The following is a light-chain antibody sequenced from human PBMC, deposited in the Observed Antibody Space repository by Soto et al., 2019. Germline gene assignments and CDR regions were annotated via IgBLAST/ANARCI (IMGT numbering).Light chain of an antibody. J-gene: IGKJ5*01. CDR1: QGISSY. V-gene: IGKV1D-8*03. Sequence: VIWMTQSPSLLSASTGDRVTISCRMSQGISSYLARYQQKPGKAPNLLMYAASTLQSGVPSRFSGGESGTEYTLTISSLQPEDSATYYCQQLYIFPLTFGQGTRLEIK. CDR3: QQLYIFPLT. CDR2: AAS.